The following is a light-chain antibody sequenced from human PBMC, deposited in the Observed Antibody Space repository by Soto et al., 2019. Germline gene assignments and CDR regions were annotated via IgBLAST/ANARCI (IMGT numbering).Light chain of an antibody. Sequence: LTQSPAILSLSPGERATLSCTASQSVDTYIAWYQQRPGQPPRLLIHDTSHRASGVPARFRGSGSGTDFTLTITSLEPEDFAVYFCQQYSDLPMTFGQGTRLEI. V-gene: IGKV3-11*01. CDR1: QSVDTY. J-gene: IGKJ5*01. CDR3: QQYSDLPMT. CDR2: DTS.